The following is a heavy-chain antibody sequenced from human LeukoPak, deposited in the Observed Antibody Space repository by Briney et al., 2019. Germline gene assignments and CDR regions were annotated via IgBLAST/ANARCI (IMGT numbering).Heavy chain of an antibody. CDR1: GFTFSNYA. Sequence: GGSLRLSCAASGFTFSNYAMSWVRQSPGKGLEWVSAISGRGTDTYCAASVKGRFTISRDNSTKSLYMKMNSLRDEDTAVYYCAGIVVVPDAARYFDSWGQGTLVTVSS. CDR2: ISGRGTDT. J-gene: IGHJ4*02. CDR3: AGIVVVPDAARYFDS. V-gene: IGHV3-23*01. D-gene: IGHD2-2*01.